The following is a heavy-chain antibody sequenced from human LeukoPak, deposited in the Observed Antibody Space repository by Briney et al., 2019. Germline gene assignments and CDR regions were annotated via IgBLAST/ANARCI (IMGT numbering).Heavy chain of an antibody. CDR1: GFTFSSYA. D-gene: IGHD3-16*02. V-gene: IGHV3-23*01. Sequence: GGSLRLSCAASGFTFSSYAMSWVRQAPGKGLEWVSAISGSGGSTYYADSVKGRFTISRDNSKNTLYLQMNSLRAEDTAVYYCARDQYDYVWGSYRSFDYWGQGTLVTVSS. CDR2: ISGSGGST. CDR3: ARDQYDYVWGSYRSFDY. J-gene: IGHJ4*02.